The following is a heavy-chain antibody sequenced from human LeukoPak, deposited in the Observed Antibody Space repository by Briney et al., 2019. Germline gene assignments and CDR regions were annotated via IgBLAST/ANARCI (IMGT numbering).Heavy chain of an antibody. CDR3: ASSGWYPYYFDY. CDR1: GFTFSSYA. D-gene: IGHD6-19*01. CDR2: IRYDGSNK. Sequence: PGGSLRLSCAASGFTFSSYAMHWVPNAPGKGLEWVAFIRYDGSNKYYADSVKGRFTISRDNSKNTLYLQMNSLRAEDTAVYYCASSGWYPYYFDYWGQGTLVTVSS. V-gene: IGHV3-30*02. J-gene: IGHJ4*02.